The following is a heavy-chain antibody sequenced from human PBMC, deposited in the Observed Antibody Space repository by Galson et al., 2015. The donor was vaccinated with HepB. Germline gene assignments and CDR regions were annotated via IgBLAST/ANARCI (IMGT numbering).Heavy chain of an antibody. CDR1: GFTVSSNY. CDR2: IYSGGST. CDR3: ARARKTGITMVRGATGVNGMDV. V-gene: IGHV3-53*01. D-gene: IGHD3-10*01. Sequence: SLRLSCAASGFTVSSNYMSWVRQAPGKGLERVSVIYSGGSTYYADSVKGRFTISRDNSKNTLYLQMNSLRAEDTAVYYCARARKTGITMVRGATGVNGMDVWGQGTTVTVSS. J-gene: IGHJ6*02.